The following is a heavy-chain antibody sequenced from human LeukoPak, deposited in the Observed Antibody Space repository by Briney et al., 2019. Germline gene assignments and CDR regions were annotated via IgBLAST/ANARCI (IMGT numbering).Heavy chain of an antibody. CDR1: GGFISDYY. J-gene: IGHJ4*02. V-gene: IGHV4-59*08. Sequence: SETLSLTCTVSGGFISDYYWTWIRQPPGEGLEWVGYVYHSGNTNYNPSLKSRVTISLDTSKNQFSLRWSSVTAADTAVYYCARRRGYSNKEAFDYWGQGTLVTVSS. CDR3: ARRRGYSNKEAFDY. D-gene: IGHD5-12*01. CDR2: VYHSGNT.